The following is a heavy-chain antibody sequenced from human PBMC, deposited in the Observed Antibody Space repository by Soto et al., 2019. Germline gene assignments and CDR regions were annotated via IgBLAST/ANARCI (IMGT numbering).Heavy chain of an antibody. V-gene: IGHV3-48*02. Sequence: GGSLRLSCAASGFTFSIYSMNWVRQAPGKGLEWVSYIGSSGDSTIYYADSVRGRFTISRDNAKNALYLQMNSLRDEDSALYYCVKGEGYCGGGSCYNWFDRWGQGTLVTVSS. CDR3: VKGEGYCGGGSCYNWFDR. D-gene: IGHD2-15*01. CDR1: GFTFSIYS. J-gene: IGHJ5*02. CDR2: IGSSGDSTI.